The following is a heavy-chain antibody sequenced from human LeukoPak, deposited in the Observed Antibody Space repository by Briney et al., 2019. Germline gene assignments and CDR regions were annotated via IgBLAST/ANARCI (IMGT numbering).Heavy chain of an antibody. D-gene: IGHD2/OR15-2a*01. Sequence: SETLSLTCTVSGGSISTGGYYWTWVRQHPGKGLEWIGCIYYSGSTYYNPSLKSRVTISVDTSKNQFSLKVSSVTAADTAVYYCAGSLSGDYYAYWGRGTLVTVSS. J-gene: IGHJ4*02. CDR3: AGSLSGDYYAY. V-gene: IGHV4-31*03. CDR2: IYYSGST. CDR1: GGSISTGGYY.